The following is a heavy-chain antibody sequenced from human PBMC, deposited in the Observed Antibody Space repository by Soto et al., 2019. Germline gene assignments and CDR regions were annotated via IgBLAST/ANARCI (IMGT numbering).Heavy chain of an antibody. CDR2: IYHSGST. V-gene: IGHV4-4*02. Sequence: SETLSLTCAVSSGSISSSNWWSWVRQPPGKGLEWIGEIYHSGSTNYNPSLKSRVTISVDKSKNQFSLKLSSVTAADTAVYYCARVVKYYYGSGSYFWFDPWGQGTLVTVSS. CDR1: SGSISSSNW. D-gene: IGHD3-10*01. CDR3: ARVVKYYYGSGSYFWFDP. J-gene: IGHJ5*02.